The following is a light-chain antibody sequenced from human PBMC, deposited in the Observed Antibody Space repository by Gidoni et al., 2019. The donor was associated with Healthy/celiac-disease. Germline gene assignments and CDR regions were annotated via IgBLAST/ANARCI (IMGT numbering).Light chain of an antibody. CDR1: QSISNNY. CDR3: QQYGSSPRT. J-gene: IGKJ1*01. Sequence: EIVLTQSPGTLSLSPGERATLSCRASQSISNNYLAWYQQCPGQAPRLLIYGASYRATGIPDRFSGSGSGTDFTLTISRLEPEDFAVYYCQQYGSSPRTFGQGTKVENK. V-gene: IGKV3-20*01. CDR2: GAS.